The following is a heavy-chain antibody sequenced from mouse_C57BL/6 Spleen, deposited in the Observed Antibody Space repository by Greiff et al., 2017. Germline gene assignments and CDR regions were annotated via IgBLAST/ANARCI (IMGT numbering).Heavy chain of an antibody. CDR2: ISSGSSTI. D-gene: IGHD2-1*01. Sequence: VQLQQSGGGLVKPGGSLKLSCAASGFTFSDYGMHWVRQAPEKGLEWVAYISSGSSTIYYADTVKGRFTISRDNAKNTLFLQMTSLRSEDTAMYYCARYPLYGNYYFDDWGQGTTLTVSS. V-gene: IGHV5-17*01. J-gene: IGHJ2*01. CDR3: ARYPLYGNYYFDD. CDR1: GFTFSDYG.